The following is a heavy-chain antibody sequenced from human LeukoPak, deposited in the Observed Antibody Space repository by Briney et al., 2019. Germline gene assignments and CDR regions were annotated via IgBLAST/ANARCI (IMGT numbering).Heavy chain of an antibody. Sequence: GGSLRLSCAASEFTFSSYTMSWVRQAPGKGLEWVSTISGNGGTTYYADSVKGRFTVSRDNSKNTLYLQMNSLRAEDTALYYCAKEQWLGRTYYGMDVWGQGTTVTVSS. CDR2: ISGNGGTT. J-gene: IGHJ6*02. V-gene: IGHV3-23*01. CDR1: EFTFSSYT. CDR3: AKEQWLGRTYYGMDV. D-gene: IGHD6-19*01.